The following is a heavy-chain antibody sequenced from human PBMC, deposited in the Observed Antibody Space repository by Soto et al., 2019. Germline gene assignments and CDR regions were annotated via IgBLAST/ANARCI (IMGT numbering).Heavy chain of an antibody. CDR1: GGSISSYY. CDR3: ARGDGLLLWVGELLLMDAFDI. J-gene: IGHJ3*02. CDR2: IYYSGST. V-gene: IGHV4-59*01. Sequence: SETLSLTCTVSGGSISSYYWSWIRQPPGKGLEWIGYIYYSGSTNYNPSLKSRVTISVDTSKNQFSLKLSSVTAADTAVYYCARGDGLLLWVGELLLMDAFDIWGQGTMVTVSS. D-gene: IGHD3-10*01.